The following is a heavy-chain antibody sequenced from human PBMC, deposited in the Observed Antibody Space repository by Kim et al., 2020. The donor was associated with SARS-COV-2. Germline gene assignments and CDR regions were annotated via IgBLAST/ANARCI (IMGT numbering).Heavy chain of an antibody. CDR2: VNSDGSST. J-gene: IGHJ4*02. Sequence: GGSLRLSCEASGFTFSTYWMHWVRQAPGKGLVWVSRVNSDGSSTFYADSVKGRFIISRDNAKNTLYLQMNSLRVEDTAVYYCAREWERAGAFDFWGQGT. CDR3: AREWERAGAFDF. V-gene: IGHV3-74*01. D-gene: IGHD1-26*01. CDR1: GFTFSTYW.